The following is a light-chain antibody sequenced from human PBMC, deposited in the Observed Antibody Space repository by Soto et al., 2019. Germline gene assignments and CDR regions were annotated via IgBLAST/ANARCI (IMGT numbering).Light chain of an antibody. CDR1: QSVSND. CDR2: GAS. V-gene: IGKV3-15*01. CDR3: QQYNNWPRT. Sequence: EIVMTQSPATLSVSPGERATLSCRASQSVSNDLAWYHQKPGQAPRLLIYGASTRATGIPARFSGSGSGTEFTLTINSPQSEDFAVYYCQQYNNWPRTFGQGTKVEIK. J-gene: IGKJ1*01.